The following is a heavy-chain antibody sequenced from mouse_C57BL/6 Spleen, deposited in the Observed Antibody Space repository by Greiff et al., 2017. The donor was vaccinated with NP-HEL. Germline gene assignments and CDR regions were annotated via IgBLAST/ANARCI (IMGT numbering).Heavy chain of an antibody. CDR2: IYPGSGST. CDR3: ARYGYDAVDY. CDR1: GYTFTSYW. V-gene: IGHV1-55*01. Sequence: QVHVKQPGAELVKPGASVKLSCKASGYTFTSYWITWVKQRPGQGLEWIGDIYPGSGSTNYNEKFKSKATLTVDTSSSTAYMQLSGLTSEDSAVYYCARYGYDAVDYWGQGTTLTVSS. J-gene: IGHJ2*01. D-gene: IGHD2-2*01.